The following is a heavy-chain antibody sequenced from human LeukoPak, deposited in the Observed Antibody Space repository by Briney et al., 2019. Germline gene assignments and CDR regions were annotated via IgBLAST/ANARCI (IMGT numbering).Heavy chain of an antibody. J-gene: IGHJ3*02. CDR3: ARRRGYGDYGGAFDI. D-gene: IGHD4-17*01. CDR1: GYSFTGYW. Sequence: GESLKISCKGSGYSFTGYWIGWVRQMPGKGLEWMGIIYPGDSDTRYSPSFQGQVTISADKSISTAYLQWSSLKASDTAMYYCARRRGYGDYGGAFDIWGQGTMVTVSS. CDR2: IYPGDSDT. V-gene: IGHV5-51*01.